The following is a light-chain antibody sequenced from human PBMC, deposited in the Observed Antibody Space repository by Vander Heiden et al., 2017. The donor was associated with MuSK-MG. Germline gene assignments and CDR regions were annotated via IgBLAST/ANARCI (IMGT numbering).Light chain of an antibody. J-gene: IGKJ3*01. Sequence: DIQLTQSPSFLSASVGDRVTITCRASQGVGTSLAWYQQKPGKAPKLLIYSASTLQSRVPSRFSGSGSGTEFSLTISSLQPEDLATYYCQQLSSYPRTFGHGTTVXIK. V-gene: IGKV1-9*01. CDR1: QGVGTS. CDR3: QQLSSYPRT. CDR2: SAS.